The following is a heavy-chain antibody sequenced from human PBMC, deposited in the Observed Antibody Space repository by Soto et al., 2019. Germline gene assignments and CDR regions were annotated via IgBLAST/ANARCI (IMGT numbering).Heavy chain of an antibody. CDR1: GFTFNTYA. J-gene: IGHJ4*02. CDR3: ATDLGGHYGPFDY. Sequence: QVQLVESGGGVVQPGGSLTLSCATSGFTFNTYAMDWVRQAPGKGLEWVAVIWNDGSHQFYVDSVRGRFTISRDHSKNTVYLQMNSLRVEDTAMYFCATDLGGHYGPFDYWGQGTLVTVSS. D-gene: IGHD3-10*01. V-gene: IGHV3-33*01. CDR2: IWNDGSHQ.